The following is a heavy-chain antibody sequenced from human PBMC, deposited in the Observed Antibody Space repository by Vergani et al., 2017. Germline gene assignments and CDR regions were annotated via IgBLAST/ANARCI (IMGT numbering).Heavy chain of an antibody. Sequence: EVQLLESGGGLVQPGGSLRLSCAASGFTFSNYAMSWVRQALGKGLEWVSTISGSGGSTYYADSVKGRFTISRDNSKSTLYLQMNSLRTEDTAVYYCATKSCGTPGCQIGYFREWGQGTLVTVSS. CDR2: ISGSGGST. D-gene: IGHD1-1*01. CDR3: ATKSCGTPGCQIGYFRE. CDR1: GFTFSNYA. V-gene: IGHV3-23*01. J-gene: IGHJ1*01.